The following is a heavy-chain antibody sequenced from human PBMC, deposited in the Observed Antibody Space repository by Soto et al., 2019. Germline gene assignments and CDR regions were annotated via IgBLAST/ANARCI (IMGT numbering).Heavy chain of an antibody. CDR1: GYTFTGYY. J-gene: IGHJ6*02. CDR3: ARTVTTGYGMDV. CDR2: INPNSGGT. V-gene: IGHV1-2*04. Sequence: GASVKVSCKASGYTFTGYYMHWVRQAPGQGLGWMGWINPNSGGTNYAQKFQGWVTMTRDTSISTAYMELSRLRSDDTAVYYCARTVTTGYGMDVWGQGTTVTVSS. D-gene: IGHD4-17*01.